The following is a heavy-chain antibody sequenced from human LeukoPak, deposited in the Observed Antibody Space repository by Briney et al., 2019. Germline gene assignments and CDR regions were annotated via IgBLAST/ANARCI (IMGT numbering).Heavy chain of an antibody. CDR3: ARDLYSRGDTAMSLDY. J-gene: IGHJ4*02. V-gene: IGHV1-18*01. CDR1: GYTFTSYG. D-gene: IGHD5-18*01. CDR2: ISAYNGNT. Sequence: GASVKVSCKASGYTFTSYGISWVRQAPGQGLEWMGWISAYNGNTNYARKLQGRVTMTTDTSTSTAYMELRSLRSDDTAVYYCARDLYSRGDTAMSLDYWGQGTLVTVSS.